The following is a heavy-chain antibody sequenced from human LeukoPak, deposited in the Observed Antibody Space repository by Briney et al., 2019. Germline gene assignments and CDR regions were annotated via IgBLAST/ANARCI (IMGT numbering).Heavy chain of an antibody. V-gene: IGHV1-18*01. Sequence: ASVKVSCKASGYTFTSYGISWVRQAPGQGLEWMGWISAYNGNTNYPQKHQGRVTMTTDTSTSTDYMELRSLRSDDTAVYYCARETGTTVSPDYWGQGTLVTVSS. CDR3: ARETGTTVSPDY. J-gene: IGHJ4*02. CDR2: ISAYNGNT. D-gene: IGHD1-7*01. CDR1: GYTFTSYG.